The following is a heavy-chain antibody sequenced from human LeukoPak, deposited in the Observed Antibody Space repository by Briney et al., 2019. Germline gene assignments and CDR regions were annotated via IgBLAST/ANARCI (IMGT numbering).Heavy chain of an antibody. CDR1: GGSISSSSYY. Sequence: PSETLSLTCTVSGGSISSSSYYWSWIRQPPGKGLEWIGSISSSGSSYYNPSLKSRVTISVDTSKNQFSLTLTSVTAADTAMYYCARQTYYDFWSGYYPVYFDSWGQGTLVTVSS. CDR3: ARQTYYDFWSGYYPVYFDS. D-gene: IGHD3-3*01. J-gene: IGHJ4*02. V-gene: IGHV4-39*01. CDR2: ISSSGSS.